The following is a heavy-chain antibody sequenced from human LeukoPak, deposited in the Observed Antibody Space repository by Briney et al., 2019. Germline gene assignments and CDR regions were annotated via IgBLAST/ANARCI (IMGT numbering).Heavy chain of an antibody. CDR2: INHSGST. V-gene: IGHV4-34*01. D-gene: IGHD1-26*01. CDR3: ARGRGVLDY. Sequence: SETLSLTCAVYGGSFSGYYWSWIRQPPGKGLEWIGEINHSGSTNYNPSLKSRVTISVDTSENQFSLKLSSVTAADTAVYYCARGRGVLDYWGQGTLVTVSS. J-gene: IGHJ4*02. CDR1: GGSFSGYY.